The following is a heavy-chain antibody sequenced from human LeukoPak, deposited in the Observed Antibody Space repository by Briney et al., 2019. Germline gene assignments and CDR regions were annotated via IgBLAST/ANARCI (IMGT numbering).Heavy chain of an antibody. CDR3: AKLATNSGSYGYSNFDY. CDR2: ISGSGGST. V-gene: IGHV3-23*01. Sequence: GGSLRLSCAAPGFTFSNYAMSWVRQAPGKGLEWVSGISGSGGSTYYADSVKGRFTISRDNSKNTLYLQMNSLRAEDTAVYYCAKLATNSGSYGYSNFDYWGQGTPVTVSS. J-gene: IGHJ4*02. CDR1: GFTFSNYA. D-gene: IGHD3-10*01.